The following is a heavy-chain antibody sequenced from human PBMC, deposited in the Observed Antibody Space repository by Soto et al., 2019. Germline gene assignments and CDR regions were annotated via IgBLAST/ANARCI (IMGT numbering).Heavy chain of an antibody. V-gene: IGHV3-23*01. J-gene: IGHJ4*02. CDR1: GFTFRNFV. CDR3: VLDRGWGVVSPSHDY. Sequence: EVQLLESGGGMVQPGGSLRLSCAASGFTFRNFVMSWVRQAPGKGLEWVSAIRATGGQTFYADSVKGRFTISRDNSKNMLYLEIKRLRDEDTAVYFCVLDRGWGVVSPSHDYWGQGTLVTVSS. D-gene: IGHD2-21*01. CDR2: IRATGGQT.